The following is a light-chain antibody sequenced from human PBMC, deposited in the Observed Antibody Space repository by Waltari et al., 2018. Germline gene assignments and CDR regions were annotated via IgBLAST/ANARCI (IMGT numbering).Light chain of an antibody. Sequence: SSLSASAGDSVTITCRASQGISTYLNWYQQKPGKAPKRLIYAASSLDSGVPSRFSGRGSGTDFTLTISSLQPEDFATYYCLQYNTNPFTFGPGTTLDIK. CDR3: LQYNTNPFT. V-gene: IGKV1-13*02. CDR1: QGISTY. CDR2: AAS. J-gene: IGKJ3*01.